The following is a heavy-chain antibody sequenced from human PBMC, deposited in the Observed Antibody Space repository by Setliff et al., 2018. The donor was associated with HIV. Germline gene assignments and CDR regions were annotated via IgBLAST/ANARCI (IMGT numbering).Heavy chain of an antibody. D-gene: IGHD3-22*01. CDR1: GYTLTELS. Sequence: ASVKVSCKVSGYTLTELSMHWVRQAPGKGLEWMGGFDPEDGETIYAQKFQGRVTMTEDTSTDTAYMELSSLRSEDTAIYYCAKAPGWLFLSHYWGQGTLVTVSS. CDR2: FDPEDGET. CDR3: AKAPGWLFLSHY. V-gene: IGHV1-24*01. J-gene: IGHJ4*02.